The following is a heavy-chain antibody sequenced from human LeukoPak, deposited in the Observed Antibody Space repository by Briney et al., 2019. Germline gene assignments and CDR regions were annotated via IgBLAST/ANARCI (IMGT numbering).Heavy chain of an antibody. Sequence: SVKVSCKVSGYTFTSYYMHWVRQAPGQGLEWMGWIIPVFGQEKYAQKFQGRVTINADESASTVYMELRSLRSEDTAVYYCAKGASSWGQGTLVTVS. CDR1: GYTFTSYY. CDR2: IIPVFGQE. CDR3: AKGASS. V-gene: IGHV1-69*13. J-gene: IGHJ5*02.